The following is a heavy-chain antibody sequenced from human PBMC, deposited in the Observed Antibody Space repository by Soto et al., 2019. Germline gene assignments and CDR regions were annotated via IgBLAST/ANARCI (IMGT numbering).Heavy chain of an antibody. Sequence: GGSLRLSCAASGFTFSSYAMSWVRQAPGKGLEWVLAISGSGGSTYYADSVKGRFTISRDNSKNTLYLQMNSLRAEDTAVYYCAKDKEWVLEWLFRYSDEKDAWGQGTTVTVS. J-gene: IGHJ6*02. CDR2: ISGSGGST. CDR3: AKDKEWVLEWLFRYSDEKDA. V-gene: IGHV3-23*01. D-gene: IGHD3-3*01. CDR1: GFTFSSYA.